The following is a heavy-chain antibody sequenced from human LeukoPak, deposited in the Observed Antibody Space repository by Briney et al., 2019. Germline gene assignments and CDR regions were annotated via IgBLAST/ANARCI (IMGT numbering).Heavy chain of an antibody. CDR3: AKSPDYNDGSGYPEAFDI. J-gene: IGHJ3*02. CDR2: ITRSAETT. CDR1: GFTFGIYA. V-gene: IGHV3-23*01. D-gene: IGHD3-22*01. Sequence: GGSLRLSCAAPGFTFGIYAMSWVRQSPVKGLEWVSTITRSAETTYYADSVKGRFSIFRDNSKNTLDLQMNSLTAEDTAVYYCAKSPDYNDGSGYPEAFDIWGQGTMVIVSS.